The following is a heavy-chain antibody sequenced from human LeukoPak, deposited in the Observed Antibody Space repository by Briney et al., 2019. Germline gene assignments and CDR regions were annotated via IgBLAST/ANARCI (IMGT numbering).Heavy chain of an antibody. V-gene: IGHV1-46*01. J-gene: IGHJ4*02. CDR2: INPSGGST. CDR1: GYTFTSYY. Sequence: ASVKVSCKASGYTFTSYYMHWVRQAPGQGLEWMGIINPSGGSTSYAQKFQGRVTMTRDTSTSTVYMELSSLRSEDTAVYYCARDYVSPNYDILTGYYTLNYWGQGTLVTVSS. D-gene: IGHD3-9*01. CDR3: ARDYVSPNYDILTGYYTLNY.